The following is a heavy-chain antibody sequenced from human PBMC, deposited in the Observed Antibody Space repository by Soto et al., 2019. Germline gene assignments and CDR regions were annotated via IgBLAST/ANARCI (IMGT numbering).Heavy chain of an antibody. Sequence: SETLSLTCTVSGGSISSSSYYWGWIRQPPGKGLEWIGSIYYSGSTYYNPYLKSRVTISVDTSKNQFSLKLSPVTAADTAVFYCGRTYYDILSGPYYYGMDVCGQGTTVTVSS. CDR3: GRTYYDILSGPYYYGMDV. D-gene: IGHD3-9*01. CDR2: IYYSGST. J-gene: IGHJ6*02. CDR1: GGSISSSSYY. V-gene: IGHV4-39*01.